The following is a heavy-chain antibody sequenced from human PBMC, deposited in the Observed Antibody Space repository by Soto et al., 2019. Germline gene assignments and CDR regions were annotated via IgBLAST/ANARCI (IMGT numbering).Heavy chain of an antibody. Sequence: QVQLQESGPGLVKPSQTLSLTCTVSGGSVSGGVYYWNWIRQHPEKGLEWIGYIYYSGSTYYNPSLRSRVTISADTSKNQSSLKLSSVTVADTAVYYCARSSVAGAGYFQHWGQGTQVLVSS. CDR1: GGSVSGGVYY. CDR2: IYYSGST. V-gene: IGHV4-31*03. CDR3: ARSSVAGAGYFQH. J-gene: IGHJ1*01. D-gene: IGHD6-19*01.